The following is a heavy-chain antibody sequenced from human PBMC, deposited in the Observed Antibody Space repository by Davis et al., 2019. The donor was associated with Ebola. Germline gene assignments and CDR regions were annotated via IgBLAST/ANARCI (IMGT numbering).Heavy chain of an antibody. V-gene: IGHV1-46*01. D-gene: IGHD3-10*01. Sequence: AASVKVSCKASGYTLVSYYAHWVRQAPGQGLEWMGIINPSGGTTTYAPKFQGRVTMTRDTSTNTLYMELSSLTSGDTAVYYCVRELRGWGDFDYWGQGTLVTVSS. CDR3: VRELRGWGDFDY. CDR1: GYTLVSYY. J-gene: IGHJ4*02. CDR2: INPSGGTT.